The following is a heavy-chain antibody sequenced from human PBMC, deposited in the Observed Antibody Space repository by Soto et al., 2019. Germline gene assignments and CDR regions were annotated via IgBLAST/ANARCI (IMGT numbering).Heavy chain of an antibody. D-gene: IGHD2-21*02. V-gene: IGHV2-5*02. CDR2: IYWDDDK. Sequence: QITLKESGPTLVKPTQTLTLTCTFSGFSLSTSGVGVGWIRQPPGKALEWLALIYWDDDKRYSPSLRSSLTSCKATSKNQLVLKKTNKHPMDTATYPCLQGRCRGDCLQSYASHYSYGMDVWGQGTPVTVSS. CDR1: GFSLSTSGVG. CDR3: LQGRCRGDCLQSYASHYSYGMDV. J-gene: IGHJ6*02.